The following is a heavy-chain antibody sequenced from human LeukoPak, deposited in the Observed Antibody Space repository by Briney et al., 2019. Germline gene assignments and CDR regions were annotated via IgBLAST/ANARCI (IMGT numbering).Heavy chain of an antibody. Sequence: GGTLRLSCAASGFTFSSYSMNWVRQAPGKGLDWVSSISRSSSYIYYADSVKGRFTISRDNSKNTLYLQMNSLKAENTAVYYCAKVQVRDGYNYGAFEIWGQGTMVTVSS. J-gene: IGHJ3*02. CDR2: ISRSSSYI. V-gene: IGHV3-21*01. CDR3: AKVQVRDGYNYGAFEI. CDR1: GFTFSSYS. D-gene: IGHD5-24*01.